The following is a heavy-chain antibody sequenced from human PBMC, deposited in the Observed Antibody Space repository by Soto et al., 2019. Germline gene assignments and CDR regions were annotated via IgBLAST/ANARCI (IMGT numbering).Heavy chain of an antibody. CDR1: CGSISYNSYY. J-gene: IGHJ5*02. D-gene: IGHD2-2*01. CDR2: IFYTGTT. CDR3: ARLVVVAPVANA. V-gene: IGHV4-39*02. Sequence: PSETLSLICSVSCGSISYNSYYWGWIRQPPGKGLEWVGGIFYTGTTYYSPSLKDRVTISVDTSKNSFSLNLPSVTAADTAVYFCARLVVVAPVANAWGQGTLVTVSS.